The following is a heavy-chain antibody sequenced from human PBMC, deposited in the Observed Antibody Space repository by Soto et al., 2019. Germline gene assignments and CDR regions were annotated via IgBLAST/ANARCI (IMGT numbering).Heavy chain of an antibody. D-gene: IGHD2-2*01. J-gene: IGHJ5*02. CDR2: IYYSGSA. CDR3: ARGRRQLPSYNWFDP. Sequence: PSETLSLTCTVSGGSISSYYWSWIRQPPGKGLEWIGYIYYSGSANYNPSLKSRVTISVDTSKNQFSLKLSSVTAADTAVYYCARGRRQLPSYNWFDPWGQGTLVTVSS. V-gene: IGHV4-59*08. CDR1: GGSISSYY.